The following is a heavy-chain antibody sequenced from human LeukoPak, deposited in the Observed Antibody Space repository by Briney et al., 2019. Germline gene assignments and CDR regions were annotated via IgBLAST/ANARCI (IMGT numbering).Heavy chain of an antibody. CDR3: ARTYYDFWSGSRYWYFQL. D-gene: IGHD3-3*01. CDR2: IYYSGST. J-gene: IGHJ2*01. CDR1: SGSISSYY. Sequence: SETLSLTCTVSSGSISSYYWSWVRQPPGKGLEWIGYIYYSGSTNYNPSLKSRVTMSVDTSKNQFSLKLGSVTAADTAVYYCARTYYDFWSGSRYWYFQLWGRGTLVTVSS. V-gene: IGHV4-59*08.